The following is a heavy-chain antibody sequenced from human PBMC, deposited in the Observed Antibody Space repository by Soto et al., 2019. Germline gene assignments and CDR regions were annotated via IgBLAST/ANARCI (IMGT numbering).Heavy chain of an antibody. CDR1: GGSISSYY. D-gene: IGHD5-18*01. V-gene: IGHV4-59*01. Sequence: QVQLQESGPGLVKPSETLSLTCTVSGGSISSYYWSWIRQPPGKGLEWIGYIYYSGSTNYNPSLKSRVTLSVDTSKNPFSLKLSSVTAADTAVYYCARDGYSSGHPNWFDPWGQGTLVTVSS. CDR3: ARDGYSSGHPNWFDP. CDR2: IYYSGST. J-gene: IGHJ5*02.